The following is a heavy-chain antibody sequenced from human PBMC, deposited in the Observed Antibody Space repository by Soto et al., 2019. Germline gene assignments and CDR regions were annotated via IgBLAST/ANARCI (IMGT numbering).Heavy chain of an antibody. CDR2: IYYSGST. D-gene: IGHD4-17*01. CDR1: GGSVSSGSYY. J-gene: IGHJ6*02. V-gene: IGHV4-61*01. Sequence: QVQLQESGPGLVKPSETLSLTCTVSGGSVSSGSYYWSWIRQPPGKGLEWIGYIYYSGSTNYNPSLKRRVTISVDTSKNQFSLKLSSVTAADTAVYYCARDRADYGDFGHYYYGMDVWGQGTTVTVSS. CDR3: ARDRADYGDFGHYYYGMDV.